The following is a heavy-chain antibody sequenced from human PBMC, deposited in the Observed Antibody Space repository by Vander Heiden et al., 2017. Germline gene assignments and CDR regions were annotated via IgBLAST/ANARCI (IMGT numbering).Heavy chain of an antibody. CDR1: GFTLGVYA. D-gene: IGHD1-20*01. CDR3: SRDDITGGSGVRY. Sequence: EVQRVESGGGLVKPGRPLRFSGSASGFTLGVYAISWVRQAPGKGLEWVGFIRSKAFPGTTEYAASVKGRFTISRDNSKSIAYLQMNSLRTEDTAVYYCSRDDITGGSGVRYWGQGTLVTVSS. J-gene: IGHJ4*02. CDR2: IRSKAFPGTT. V-gene: IGHV3-49*04.